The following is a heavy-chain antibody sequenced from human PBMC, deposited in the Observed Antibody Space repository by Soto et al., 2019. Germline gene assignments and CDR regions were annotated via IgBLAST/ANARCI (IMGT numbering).Heavy chain of an antibody. CDR2: INPNSGGT. V-gene: IGHV1-2*02. CDR3: ALMGAAAGTNFDY. Sequence: GASVKVSCKASGYTFTSYYMHWVRQAPGQGLEWMGWINPNSGGTNYAQKFQGRVTMTRDTSISTAYMELSRLRSDDTAVYYCALMGAAAGTNFDYWGQGTLVTVSS. CDR1: GYTFTSYY. J-gene: IGHJ4*02. D-gene: IGHD6-13*01.